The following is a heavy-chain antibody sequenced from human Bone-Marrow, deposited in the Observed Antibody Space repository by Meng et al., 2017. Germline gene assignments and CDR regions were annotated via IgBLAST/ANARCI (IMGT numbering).Heavy chain of an antibody. CDR2: INPKSGDT. J-gene: IGHJ4*02. CDR1: GYTFPDYW. Sequence: QGQPVQSGAEVKKPGASVKVSCKDSGYTFPDYWLHWVRRAPGQGLEWMGRINPKSGDTHYAQRFQGRVTMTGDTSISTAYMELSGLRSDDTAMYYCARDEDISAAGKLFGDYWGQGTLVTVSS. D-gene: IGHD6-13*01. CDR3: ARDEDISAAGKLFGDY. V-gene: IGHV1-2*06.